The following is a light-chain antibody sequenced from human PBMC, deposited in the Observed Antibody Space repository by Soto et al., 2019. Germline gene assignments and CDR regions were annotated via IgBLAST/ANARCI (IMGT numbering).Light chain of an antibody. Sequence: QSVLTQPPSVSGAPGQRVTIPCTGSSSSIGSFYDVHWYQQLPGTVPKLLIYGDNNRPSGVPDRFSGSKSGTSASLAITGLQPEDEADYYCQSYDNSLSHVVFGGGTKLTVL. CDR1: SSSIGSFYD. J-gene: IGLJ2*01. CDR3: QSYDNSLSHVV. V-gene: IGLV1-40*01. CDR2: GDN.